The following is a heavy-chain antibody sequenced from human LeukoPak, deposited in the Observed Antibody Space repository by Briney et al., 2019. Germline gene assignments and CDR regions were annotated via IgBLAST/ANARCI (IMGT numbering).Heavy chain of an antibody. CDR2: IRYDGSNK. V-gene: IGHV3-30*02. D-gene: IGHD2-2*01. CDR3: ARSHKVVPAAMYWFDP. J-gene: IGHJ5*02. Sequence: GGSLRLSCAASGFIFNTQGVHWVRQAPGKGLEWVTFIRYDGSNKFYADSVKGRFTISRDNSKNTLYLQMNSLRAEDTAVYYCARSHKVVPAAMYWFDPWGQGTLVTVSS. CDR1: GFIFNTQG.